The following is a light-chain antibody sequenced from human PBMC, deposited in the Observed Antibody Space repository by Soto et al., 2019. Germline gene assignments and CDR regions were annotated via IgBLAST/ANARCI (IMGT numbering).Light chain of an antibody. J-gene: IGKJ2*01. V-gene: IGKV1-5*03. CDR2: TAS. CDR1: QSISSW. Sequence: DIQMTQSPSTLSASVGDRVTITCRASQSISSWLAWYQQKPGKATKLLIYTASSLEGGVPSSFSGSGSGTEFTLTISSLQPDDFATYYGQQYNSYSYTFGQGTKLEIK. CDR3: QQYNSYSYT.